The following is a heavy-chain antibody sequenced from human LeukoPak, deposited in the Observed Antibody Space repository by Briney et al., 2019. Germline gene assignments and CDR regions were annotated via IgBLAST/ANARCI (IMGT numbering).Heavy chain of an antibody. Sequence: SETLSLTCTVSGGSINSYYWSWIRQPPGRGLEWIGSIHYSGSTSSNPSLRSRVTISVDKSKNQFSLKLSSVTAADTAVYYCARHRAGYHIDWWGQGTLVTVSS. CDR2: IHYSGST. V-gene: IGHV4-59*01. J-gene: IGHJ4*02. CDR3: ARHRAGYHIDW. D-gene: IGHD3-9*01. CDR1: GGSINSYY.